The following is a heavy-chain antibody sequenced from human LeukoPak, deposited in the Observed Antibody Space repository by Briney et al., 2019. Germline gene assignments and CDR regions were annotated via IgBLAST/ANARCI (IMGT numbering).Heavy chain of an antibody. CDR3: AKGSSGPDY. Sequence: GGSLRLSCAASGLTFSSYAMSWVRQAPGQGLEWVSSISESGRSTYYADTVKGRFTISRDNSKNTLYLQMNSLRAEGTALYYCAKGSSGPDYWGLGTPVTVSS. CDR2: ISESGRST. CDR1: GLTFSSYA. V-gene: IGHV3-23*01. D-gene: IGHD1-26*01. J-gene: IGHJ4*02.